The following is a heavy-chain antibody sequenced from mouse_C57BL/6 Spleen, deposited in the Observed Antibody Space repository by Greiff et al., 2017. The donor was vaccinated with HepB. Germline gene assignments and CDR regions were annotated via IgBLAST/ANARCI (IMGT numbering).Heavy chain of an antibody. J-gene: IGHJ2*01. CDR3: ARGGTGLLFDY. V-gene: IGHV1-61*01. D-gene: IGHD4-1*01. CDR2: IYPSDSET. Sequence: VQLQQPGAELVRPGSSVKLSCKASGYTFTSYWMDWVKQRPGQGLEWIGNIYPSDSETHYNQKFKDKATLTVDKSSSTAYMQLSSLTSEDSAVYYCARGGTGLLFDYWGQGTTLTVSS. CDR1: GYTFTSYW.